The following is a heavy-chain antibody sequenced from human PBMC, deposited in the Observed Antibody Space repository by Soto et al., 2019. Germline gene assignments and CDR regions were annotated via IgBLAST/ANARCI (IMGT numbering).Heavy chain of an antibody. Sequence: GGSLRLSCAASGFTFSSYSMNWVRQAPGKGLEWVSYISSSSSTIYYVDSVKGRFTISRDNAKNSLYLQMNSLRAEDTAVYYCARDRGIVWLYYYYGMDVWGQGTTVTVSS. CDR2: ISSSSSTI. D-gene: IGHD5-12*01. CDR1: GFTFSSYS. CDR3: ARDRGIVWLYYYYGMDV. J-gene: IGHJ6*02. V-gene: IGHV3-48*04.